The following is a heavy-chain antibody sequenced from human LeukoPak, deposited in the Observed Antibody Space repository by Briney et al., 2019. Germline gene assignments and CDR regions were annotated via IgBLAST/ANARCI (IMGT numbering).Heavy chain of an antibody. CDR1: GFTFSSYS. J-gene: IGHJ3*02. Sequence: GGSLRLSCAASGFTFSSYSMNWVRQAPGKGLEWVSSIISSSSYIYYADSVKGRFTISRDTAKNSLYLQMNSLRAEDTAVYYCARDGGGFAFEIWGQGTMVTVSS. CDR2: IISSSSYI. CDR3: ARDGGGFAFEI. V-gene: IGHV3-21*01. D-gene: IGHD3-16*01.